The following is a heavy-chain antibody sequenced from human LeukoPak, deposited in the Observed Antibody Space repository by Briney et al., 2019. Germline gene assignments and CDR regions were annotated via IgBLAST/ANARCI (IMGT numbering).Heavy chain of an antibody. CDR3: ARDNSIYGSGSLGYYYYGMDV. CDR2: IYSGGST. Sequence: GSALTLACPASWLSVSSSYRICVRRAPGMELKWVSVIYSGGSTYYADSVKGRFTISRDNSKNTLYLQMNSLRAEDTAVYYCARDNSIYGSGSLGYYYYGMDVWGQGTTVTVSS. D-gene: IGHD3-10*01. V-gene: IGHV3-53*01. J-gene: IGHJ6*02. CDR1: WLSVSSSY.